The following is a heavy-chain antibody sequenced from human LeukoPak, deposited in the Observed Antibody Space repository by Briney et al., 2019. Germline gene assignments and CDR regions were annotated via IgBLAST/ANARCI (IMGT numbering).Heavy chain of an antibody. D-gene: IGHD2-2*01. CDR1: GGSFSGYY. Sequence: SETLSLTCAVYGGSFSGYYWSWIRQPPGKGLEWIGEINHSGSTNYNPSLKSRVTISVDTSKNQFSLKLSSVTAADTAVYYCAVCSTSCYPFQGAFDIRGQGTMVTVSS. J-gene: IGHJ3*02. V-gene: IGHV4-34*01. CDR3: AVCSTSCYPFQGAFDI. CDR2: INHSGST.